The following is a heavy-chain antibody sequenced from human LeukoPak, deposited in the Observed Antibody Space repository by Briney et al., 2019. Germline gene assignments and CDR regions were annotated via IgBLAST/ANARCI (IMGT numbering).Heavy chain of an antibody. D-gene: IGHD6-13*01. Sequence: GGSLRLACAASGFTFSSYGMHWVRQAPGKGLEWVAVIWYDGSNKYYADSVKGRFTISRDNSKNTLYLQMNSLRAEDTAVYYCARAGIAAAGRYYYYYMDVWGKGTTVTVSS. CDR2: IWYDGSNK. J-gene: IGHJ6*03. CDR1: GFTFSSYG. V-gene: IGHV3-33*01. CDR3: ARAGIAAAGRYYYYYMDV.